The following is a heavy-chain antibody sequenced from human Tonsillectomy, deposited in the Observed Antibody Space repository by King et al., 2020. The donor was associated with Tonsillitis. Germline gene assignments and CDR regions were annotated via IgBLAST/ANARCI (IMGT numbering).Heavy chain of an antibody. CDR3: ARLDYYGSGSYWYFDL. D-gene: IGHD3-10*01. J-gene: IGHJ2*01. CDR2: IYYSGTT. V-gene: IGHV4-59*08. Sequence: QLQESGPGLVKPSETLSLTCTVSGSISGSYWSWIRQPPGKGLEWIGYIYYSGTTNYNPSLRSRVTISVDTSKNQFSLKVNSVTAAATAVYYCARLDYYGSGSYWYFDLWGRGTLVTVSS. CDR1: GSISGSY.